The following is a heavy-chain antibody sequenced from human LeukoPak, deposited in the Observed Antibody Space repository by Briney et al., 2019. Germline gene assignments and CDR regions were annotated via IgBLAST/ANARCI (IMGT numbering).Heavy chain of an antibody. CDR2: IYYSGST. CDR3: ARDTPPGY. Sequence: KPSETLSLTCTVSGGSISSNYWSWIRPPPGKGLEWIGYIYYSGSTNYNPSLKSRVTISVDTSKNQFSLKLSSVTAADTAVYYCARDTPPGYWGQGTLVTVSS. V-gene: IGHV4-59*01. CDR1: GGSISSNY. J-gene: IGHJ4*02.